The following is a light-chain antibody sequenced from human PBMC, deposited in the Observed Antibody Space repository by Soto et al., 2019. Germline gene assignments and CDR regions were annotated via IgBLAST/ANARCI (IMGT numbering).Light chain of an antibody. Sequence: EIPMTQSPATLPVSPGGRATLSGRASQSVSSNLAWYQQKPGQAPRLRIYGASTRAPGIPDRFSGSGSGTEFTLTISSLQSEDFAVYSCQQYNNWPATFGQGPKADIK. J-gene: IGKJ1*01. CDR1: QSVSSN. CDR3: QQYNNWPAT. V-gene: IGKV3-15*01. CDR2: GAS.